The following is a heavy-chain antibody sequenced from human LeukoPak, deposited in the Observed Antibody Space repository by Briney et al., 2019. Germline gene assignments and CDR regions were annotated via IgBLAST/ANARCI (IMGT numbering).Heavy chain of an antibody. J-gene: IGHJ4*02. CDR2: INPNSGDT. D-gene: IGHD2-2*01. CDR1: GYTFTGYH. V-gene: IGHV1-2*06. CDR3: ARDYCGSTSCLFDY. Sequence: GASVKVSCKASGYTFTGYHMHWVRQAPGQGLEWMGRINPNSGDTNYAQKFQGRVTMTRDTSISTAYVELSRLRSDDTAVYYCARDYCGSTSCLFDYWGQGTLVTVSS.